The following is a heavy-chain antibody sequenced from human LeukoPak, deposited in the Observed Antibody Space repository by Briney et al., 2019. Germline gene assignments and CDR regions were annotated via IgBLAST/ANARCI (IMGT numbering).Heavy chain of an antibody. CDR3: AKDANSGSYFFYFDY. CDR1: GFIFSNYA. Sequence: GGSLRLSCAASGFIFSNYAMTWVRQAPGEGLEWVSALSGSGDSTYYADSVKGRFTISRDNSKNTVYLQMNSLRAEDTATYYCAKDANSGSYFFYFDYWGQGTLVTVSS. CDR2: LSGSGDST. V-gene: IGHV3-23*01. D-gene: IGHD1-26*01. J-gene: IGHJ4*02.